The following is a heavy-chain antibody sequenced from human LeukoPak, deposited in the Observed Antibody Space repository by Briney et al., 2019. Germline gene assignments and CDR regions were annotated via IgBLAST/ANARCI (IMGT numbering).Heavy chain of an antibody. CDR1: GFTFSRFA. D-gene: IGHD2-2*01. Sequence: GGSLRLSCAASGFTFSRFAMSWVRQAPGKGLEWVSVISCSGGTTYYAESVKGRFTISRDNSKSTLYLQINSLRAEDTAVYFCSRYCSTTTCPGYYYGMDIWGQGTAVTVSS. CDR2: ISCSGGTT. V-gene: IGHV3-23*01. J-gene: IGHJ6*02. CDR3: SRYCSTTTCPGYYYGMDI.